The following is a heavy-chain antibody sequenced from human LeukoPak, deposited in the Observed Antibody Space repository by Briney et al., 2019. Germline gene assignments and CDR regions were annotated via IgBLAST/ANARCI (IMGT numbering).Heavy chain of an antibody. J-gene: IGHJ1*01. Sequence: SVKVSCKASGYTFTSYAISWVRQAPGQGLEWMGGIIPIFGTANYAQKFQGRVTITTDESTSTAYMELSSLRSEDTAVYYCARDTLGYCSSTSCYSLRHWGQGTLVTVSS. V-gene: IGHV1-69*05. CDR1: GYTFTSYA. CDR3: ARDTLGYCSSTSCYSLRH. CDR2: IIPIFGTA. D-gene: IGHD2-2*01.